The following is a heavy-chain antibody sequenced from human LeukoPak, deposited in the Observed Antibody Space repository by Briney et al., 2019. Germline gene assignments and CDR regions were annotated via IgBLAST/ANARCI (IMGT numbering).Heavy chain of an antibody. CDR1: GYSFTRYW. CDR3: TRRPHYSSGLWYFDY. CDR2: IYPGDSDT. V-gene: IGHV5-51*01. J-gene: IGHJ4*02. Sequence: GESLKISCQGSGYSFTRYWIGWVRQMPGKGLEWMGIIYPGDSDTRYSPSFQGQVTISADKSISTAYLQWSSLKASDTAMYYCTRRPHYSSGLWYFDYWGQGTLVTVSS. D-gene: IGHD6-25*01.